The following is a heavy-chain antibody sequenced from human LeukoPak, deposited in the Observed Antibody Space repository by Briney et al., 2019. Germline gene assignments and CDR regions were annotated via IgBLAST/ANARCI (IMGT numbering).Heavy chain of an antibody. D-gene: IGHD6-13*01. CDR2: TWYDGSKE. CDR1: GFTLSHYG. Sequence: GRSLRLSCAASGFTLSHYGMHWVRQAPGKGLEWLAVTWYDGSKEYYADSVKGRFTISRDISKNTLYLQMNSLRAEDTAVYYCARKYSSSWYDALDIWGQGTMVTVSS. CDR3: ARKYSSSWYDALDI. J-gene: IGHJ3*02. V-gene: IGHV3-33*01.